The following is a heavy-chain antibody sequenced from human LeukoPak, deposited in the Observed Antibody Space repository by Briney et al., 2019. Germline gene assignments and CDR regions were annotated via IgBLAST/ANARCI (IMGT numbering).Heavy chain of an antibody. V-gene: IGHV4-39*07. CDR1: GDSISSSSYY. D-gene: IGHD2/OR15-2a*01. CDR2: INSGENT. J-gene: IGHJ6*04. Sequence: PSETLSLTCTVSGDSISSSSYYWGWIRQPPGKGLEWIGSINSGENTFYDPSLKSRVTISVDTSKNQFSLKLSSVTAADTAVYYCARGESRADVWGKGTTVTVSS. CDR3: ARGESRADV.